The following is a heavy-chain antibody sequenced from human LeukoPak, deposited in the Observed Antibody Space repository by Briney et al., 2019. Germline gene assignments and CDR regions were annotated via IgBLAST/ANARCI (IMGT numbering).Heavy chain of an antibody. CDR1: GDSISSGSYY. CDR2: IYYTGST. Sequence: SETLSLTCTVSGDSISSGSYYWGWIRQPPGKGLVWIGSIYYTGSTYYNPSLKSRVTISVDTSKNQFSLKLSSVTAADTAVYYCASFPPGTTVTTRPLDYWGQGTLVTVSS. CDR3: ASFPPGTTVTTRPLDY. J-gene: IGHJ4*02. V-gene: IGHV4-39*01. D-gene: IGHD4-17*01.